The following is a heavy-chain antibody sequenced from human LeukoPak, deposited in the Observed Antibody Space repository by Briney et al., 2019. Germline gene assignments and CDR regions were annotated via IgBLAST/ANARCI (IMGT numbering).Heavy chain of an antibody. CDR3: ARDPGTTFGYYYFYYMDV. D-gene: IGHD1-1*01. CDR1: GGSISSNNW. CDR2: IYHSGST. V-gene: IGHV4-4*02. J-gene: IGHJ6*03. Sequence: SGTLSLTCAVSGGSISSNNWWSWVRQPPGKGLEWIGEIYHSGSTNYNPSLKSRVTISVDTSKNQFSLKLSSVTAADTAVYYCARDPGTTFGYYYFYYMDVWGKGTTVTVSS.